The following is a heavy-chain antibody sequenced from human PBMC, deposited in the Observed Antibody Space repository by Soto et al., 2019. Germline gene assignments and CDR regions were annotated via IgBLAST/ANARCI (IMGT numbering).Heavy chain of an antibody. J-gene: IGHJ4*02. CDR2: INHSGST. CDR1: GGSFSGYY. Sequence: QVQLQQWGAGLLKPSETLSLTCAVYGGSFSGYYWSWIRQPPGKGLEWIGEINHSGSTNYNPSLKSRVTISVDTSKNQCSLKLSSVTAADTAVYYCARGSIRVRAVAGSIGNYWGQGTLVTVSS. D-gene: IGHD6-19*01. V-gene: IGHV4-34*01. CDR3: ARGSIRVRAVAGSIGNY.